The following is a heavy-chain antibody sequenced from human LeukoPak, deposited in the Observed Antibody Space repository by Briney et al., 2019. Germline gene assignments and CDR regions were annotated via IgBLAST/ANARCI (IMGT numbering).Heavy chain of an antibody. D-gene: IGHD2-2*01. CDR2: IRGTTNYI. J-gene: IGHJ4*02. CDR3: ARVGYCSSSTCRTYFDY. V-gene: IGHV3-21*01. CDR1: GFPLSGYS. Sequence: GGSLRLSCAASGFPLSGYSMNWVRQAPGKGLEWVSSIRGTTNYIYYADSVKGRFTISRDNARNSPYLQMNSLRAEDTAVYYCARVGYCSSSTCRTYFDYWGQGTLVTVSP.